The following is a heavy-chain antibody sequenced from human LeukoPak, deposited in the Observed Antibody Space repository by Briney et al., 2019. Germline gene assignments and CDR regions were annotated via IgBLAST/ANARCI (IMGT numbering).Heavy chain of an antibody. CDR3: AKRPLGSCTTSSCSAGYFDN. CDR2: ISESGNDA. J-gene: IGHJ4*02. D-gene: IGHD2-15*01. CDR1: GFTFSSYS. Sequence: PGGSLRLSCAASGFTFSSYSMNWVRQAPGKGLEWVSIISESGNDAYYADSVKGRFIIFRDNSKNTLFLQMNSLRAEDSAVYYCAKRPLGSCTTSSCSAGYFDNWGQGTLVTVSS. V-gene: IGHV3-23*01.